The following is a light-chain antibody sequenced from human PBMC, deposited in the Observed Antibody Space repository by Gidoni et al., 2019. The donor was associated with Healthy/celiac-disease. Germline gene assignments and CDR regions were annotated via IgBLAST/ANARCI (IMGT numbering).Light chain of an antibody. CDR2: DAS. V-gene: IGKV3-11*01. J-gene: IGKJ1*01. CDR3: QQRDWE. Sequence: EIVLTQSTATLSLSPGERATLSCRASQSVSSYLAWYQQKPGQAPRLLIYDASNRATGIPARFSGSGSGTDFTLTISSLEPEDFAVYYCQQRDWEFGQGTKVEIK. CDR1: QSVSSY.